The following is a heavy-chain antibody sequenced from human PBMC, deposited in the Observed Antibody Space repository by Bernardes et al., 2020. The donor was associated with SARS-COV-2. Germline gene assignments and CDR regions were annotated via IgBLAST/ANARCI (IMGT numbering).Heavy chain of an antibody. CDR3: ARAEQAIFTNWDYNYGMDV. J-gene: IGHJ6*02. Sequence: SETLSLTCTVSGDSVNSGNKFWSWIRQPAGKGLEWIGRIYTSGTTNYNPSLKSRVTMSMDTSRNQLSLRLTSVTAADTAVYYCARAEQAIFTNWDYNYGMDVWGQGTTVTVSS. D-gene: IGHD1-1*01. CDR1: GDSVNSGNKF. CDR2: IYTSGTT. V-gene: IGHV4-61*02.